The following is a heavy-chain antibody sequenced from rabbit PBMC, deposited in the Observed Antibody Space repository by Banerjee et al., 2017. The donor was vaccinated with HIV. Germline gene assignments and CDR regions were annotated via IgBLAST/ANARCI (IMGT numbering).Heavy chain of an antibody. CDR3: ARAAGYGGYGYATGFNL. CDR2: IGTGSSGST. V-gene: IGHV1S45*01. J-gene: IGHJ4*01. Sequence: QEQLVESGGGLVQPGGSLKLSCKASGFDFSSSGVNWVRQAPGKGLEGIGCIGTGSSGSTYYANWAKGRFTISKTSSTTVTLQMTSLTAADTATYFCARAAGYGGYGYATGFNLWGPGTLVTVS. CDR1: GFDFSSSG. D-gene: IGHD6-1*01.